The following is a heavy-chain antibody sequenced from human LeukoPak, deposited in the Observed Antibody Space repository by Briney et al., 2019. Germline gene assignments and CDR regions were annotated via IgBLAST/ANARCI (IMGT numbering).Heavy chain of an antibody. Sequence: AASVKVSCKASGYTFTGYYMHWVRQAPGQGLEWMGRINPNSGGTNYAQKFQGRVTMTRDTSISTAYMELSSLRSEDTAVYYCAGGDSSGYYHFDYWGQGTLVTVSS. D-gene: IGHD3-22*01. CDR1: GYTFTGYY. CDR3: AGGDSSGYYHFDY. CDR2: INPNSGGT. J-gene: IGHJ4*02. V-gene: IGHV1-2*06.